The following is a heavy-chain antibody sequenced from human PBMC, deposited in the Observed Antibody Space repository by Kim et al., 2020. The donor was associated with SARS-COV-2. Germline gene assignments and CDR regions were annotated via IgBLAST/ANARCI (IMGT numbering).Heavy chain of an antibody. Sequence: GGSLRLSCAASGFAFSRSSMNWVRQAPGKGLEWVSSITGSSIYIYYADSVKGRFTISRDNAKNSLYLQINSLRAEDTAVYYCAGGFSSNSSGQIDYWGQG. V-gene: IGHV3-21*01. D-gene: IGHD6-6*01. CDR3: AGGFSSNSSGQIDY. CDR1: GFAFSRSS. CDR2: ITGSSIYI. J-gene: IGHJ4*02.